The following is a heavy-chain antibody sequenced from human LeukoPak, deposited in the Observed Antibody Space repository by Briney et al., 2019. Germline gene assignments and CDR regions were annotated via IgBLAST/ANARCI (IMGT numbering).Heavy chain of an antibody. CDR1: GFTFNRYN. V-gene: IGHV3-21*01. CDR2: ISTSSSYI. J-gene: IGHJ4*02. Sequence: PGGSLRLSCAASGFTFNRYNMNWVRRAPGKGLEWVSSISTSSSYIYYADSVRGRFTISRDNAKNSLYLQMNSLRAEDTAVYSCAKDRGYFTGYFYGYWGQGTLVTVSS. D-gene: IGHD3-9*01. CDR3: AKDRGYFTGYFYGY.